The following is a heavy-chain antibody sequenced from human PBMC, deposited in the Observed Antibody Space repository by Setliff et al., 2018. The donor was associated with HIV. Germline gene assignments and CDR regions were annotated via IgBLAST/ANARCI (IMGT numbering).Heavy chain of an antibody. CDR3: ARDTGVNVAPDGRGYHTFDF. CDR2: IYHRGGT. D-gene: IGHD2-8*02. J-gene: IGHJ3*01. Sequence: SETLSLTCSVSGSSISSNSYWWAWIRQPPGKGLEYIGTIYHRGGTFNNPSLKSRVVMSVDTSKNLFSLKLTSVTAADTATYYCARDTGVNVAPDGRGYHTFDFWGRGTMVTVSS. CDR1: GSSISSNSY. V-gene: IGHV4-38-2*02.